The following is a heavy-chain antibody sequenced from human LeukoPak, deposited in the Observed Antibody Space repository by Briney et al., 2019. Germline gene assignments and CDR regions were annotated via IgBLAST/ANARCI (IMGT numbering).Heavy chain of an antibody. V-gene: IGHV1-69*13. CDR1: GGTFSSYA. CDR2: IISIFGTA. D-gene: IGHD4-23*01. Sequence: ASVKVSCKASGGTFSSYAISWVRQAPGQGLEWMGGIISIFGTANYAQKFQGRVTITADESTSTAYMELSSLRSEDTAVYYCARTPNYGGTTRTDYYYYYYMDVWGKGTTVTVSS. J-gene: IGHJ6*03. CDR3: ARTPNYGGTTRTDYYYYYYMDV.